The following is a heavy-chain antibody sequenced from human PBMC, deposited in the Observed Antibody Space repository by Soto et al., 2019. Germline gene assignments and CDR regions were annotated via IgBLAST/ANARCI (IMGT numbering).Heavy chain of an antibody. CDR1: GFTFSDYY. J-gene: IGHJ5*02. V-gene: IGHV3-11*01. D-gene: IGHD6-19*01. Sequence: GSLRLSCAASGFTFSDYYMSWIRQAPGKGLEWVSYISTSGSTINYADSVKGRFTISRDNAKRLISLQMTSLRAEDTAVYYCARGGTYSSAWNLSWGRGTLVTVSS. CDR3: ARGGTYSSAWNLS. CDR2: ISTSGSTI.